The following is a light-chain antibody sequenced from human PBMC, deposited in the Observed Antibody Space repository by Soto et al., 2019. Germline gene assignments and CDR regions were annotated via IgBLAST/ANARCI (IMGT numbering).Light chain of an antibody. CDR1: QDISNY. CDR3: QQYDNLPRT. CDR2: DAS. J-gene: IGKJ4*01. V-gene: IGKV1-33*01. Sequence: DIQMTQSPSSLSASVGDRVTITCQASQDISNYLNWYQQKPGKAPKLLIYDASNLETGVPSRFSGSGSGTDFTFTISSLQPEDIATYYCQQYDNLPRTFGGGTKGEIK.